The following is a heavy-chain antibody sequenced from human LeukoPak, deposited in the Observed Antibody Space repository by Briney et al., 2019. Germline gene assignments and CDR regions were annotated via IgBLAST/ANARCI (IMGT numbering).Heavy chain of an antibody. J-gene: IGHJ4*02. D-gene: IGHD3-3*01. CDR1: GFTFSSYA. V-gene: IGHV3-23*01. CDR3: AKDRALAAYDFWRGYYDYDY. Sequence: GGSLRLSCAASGFTFSSYAMSWVRQAPGKGLEWVSAISGSGGSTYYADSVKGRFTISRDNSKNTLYLQMNSLRAEDTAVYYCAKDRALAAYDFWRGYYDYDYWGQGTLVTVSS. CDR2: ISGSGGST.